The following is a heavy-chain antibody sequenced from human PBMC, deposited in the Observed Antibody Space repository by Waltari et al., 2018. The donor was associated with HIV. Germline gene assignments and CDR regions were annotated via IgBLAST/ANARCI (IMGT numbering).Heavy chain of an antibody. D-gene: IGHD1-26*01. V-gene: IGHV3-23*01. J-gene: IGHJ4*02. CDR2: LSGRATDP. CDR1: GFAFRTSA. CDR3: AKGGDGSYGEGQLDY. Sequence: EVHVLESGGGLVQPGGSLRLSGAGCGFAFRTSALSWVRQAPGKGLEWVSALSGRATDPYYADSVKGRFSISRDFSKNTLYLEMNSLRAEDTAVYFCAKGGDGSYGEGQLDYWGQGTLVTVSS.